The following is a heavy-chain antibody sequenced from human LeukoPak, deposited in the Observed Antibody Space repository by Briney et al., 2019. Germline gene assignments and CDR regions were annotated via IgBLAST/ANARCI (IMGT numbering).Heavy chain of an antibody. V-gene: IGHV1-3*03. D-gene: IGHD5-12*01. CDR1: GYTFTSYA. CDR2: INAGNGNT. CDR3: ARSLVATTYGFDY. Sequence: ASVKVSCKASGYTFTSYAMHWVRQAPGQRLEWMGWINAGNGNTKYSQEFQGRVTITRDTYASTAYMELSSLRSEDMAVYYCARSLVATTYGFDYWGQGTLVTVSS. J-gene: IGHJ4*02.